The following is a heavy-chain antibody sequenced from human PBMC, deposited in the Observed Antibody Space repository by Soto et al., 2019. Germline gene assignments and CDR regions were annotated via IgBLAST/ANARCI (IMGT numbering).Heavy chain of an antibody. Sequence: SETLSLTCTVSGGSISSGDYYWSWIRQPPGKGLEWIGYIYYSGSTNHNPSLKSRVTISVDTSKNQFSLKLSSVTAADTAVYYCAREGRQWPPEYYFDYWGQGTLVTVS. CDR1: GGSISSGDYY. CDR2: IYYSGST. CDR3: AREGRQWPPEYYFDY. V-gene: IGHV4-61*08. D-gene: IGHD6-19*01. J-gene: IGHJ4*02.